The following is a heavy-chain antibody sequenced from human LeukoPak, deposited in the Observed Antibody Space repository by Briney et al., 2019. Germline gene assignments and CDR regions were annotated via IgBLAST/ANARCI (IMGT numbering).Heavy chain of an antibody. CDR1: GYTFTSYD. D-gene: IGHD2-2*01. Sequence: ASVKVSCKASGYTFTSYDINWVRQATGQGPEWMGWMNPNSGNTGYAQKFQGRVTMTRNTSISTAYMELSSLRSEDTAVYYCARDRRGYCSSTSCYGPYYYYGMDVWGKGTTVTVSS. CDR3: ARDRRGYCSSTSCYGPYYYYGMDV. CDR2: MNPNSGNT. J-gene: IGHJ6*04. V-gene: IGHV1-8*01.